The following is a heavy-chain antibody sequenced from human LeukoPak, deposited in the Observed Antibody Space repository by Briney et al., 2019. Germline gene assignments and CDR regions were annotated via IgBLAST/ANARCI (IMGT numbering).Heavy chain of an antibody. Sequence: ASVKVSCKASGGTFSSYVISWVRQAPGQGLEWMGRIIPILGVANYAQKFQGRVTITADKSTSTAYMELSSLRSEDTAVYYCARDGEHDYYDSSGYSYYFDYWGQGTLVAVSS. CDR2: IIPILGVA. D-gene: IGHD3-22*01. CDR1: GGTFSSYV. J-gene: IGHJ4*02. CDR3: ARDGEHDYYDSSGYSYYFDY. V-gene: IGHV1-69*04.